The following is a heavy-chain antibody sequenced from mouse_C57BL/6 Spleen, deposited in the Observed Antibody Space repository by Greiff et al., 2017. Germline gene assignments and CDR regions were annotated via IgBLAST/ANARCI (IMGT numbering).Heavy chain of an antibody. CDR2: INPNNGGT. D-gene: IGHD2-1*01. J-gene: IGHJ2*01. CDR3: ARRGNLLCLDY. V-gene: IGHV1-22*01. Sequence: EVQLQQSGPELVQPGASVKLSCKASGYTFTDYNMHWVKQSHGKSLEWIGYINPNNGGTSYNQKFKGKATLTVNKSASTAYMELRSLTSEESAVYYCARRGNLLCLDYWGQGTTLTVSS. CDR1: GYTFTDYN.